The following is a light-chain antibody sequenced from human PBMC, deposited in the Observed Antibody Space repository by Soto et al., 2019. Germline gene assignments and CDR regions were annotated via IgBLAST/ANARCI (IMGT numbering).Light chain of an antibody. V-gene: IGKV3-15*01. J-gene: IGKJ4*01. CDR1: QSVGNN. CDR3: QQYGDWPLT. Sequence: EIVVTQSPATLSVSPGERATLSCRASQSVGNNFAWYQQKPGQAPRLLIFATSTRATGVPARFSGSGSGTEFPLAISSLHSEEFAVYYCQQYGDWPLTFGGGANVELE. CDR2: ATS.